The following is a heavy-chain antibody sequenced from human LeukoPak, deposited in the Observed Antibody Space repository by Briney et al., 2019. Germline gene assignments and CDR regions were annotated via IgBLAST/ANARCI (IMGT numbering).Heavy chain of an antibody. CDR3: ARGGRYYGMDV. J-gene: IGHJ6*02. CDR2: IYYSGST. CDR1: GGSISSSSYY. Sequence: SETLSLTCTVSGGSISSSSYYWGWIRQPPGKGLEWIGSIYYSGSTYYNPSLKSRVTISVDTSKNQFSLKLSSVTAADTAVYYCARGGRYYGMDVWGQGTTVTVSS. V-gene: IGHV4-39*01.